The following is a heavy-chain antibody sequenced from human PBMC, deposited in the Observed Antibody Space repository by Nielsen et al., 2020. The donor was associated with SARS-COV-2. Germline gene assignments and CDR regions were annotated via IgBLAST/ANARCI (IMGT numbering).Heavy chain of an antibody. D-gene: IGHD2-15*01. J-gene: IGHJ3*02. CDR1: GYTLTGYY. Sequence: ASVKVSCKASGYTLTGYYMHWVRQAPGQGLEWMGWINPNSGGTNYAQKFQGWVTMTRDTSISTAYMELNRLRSDDTAVYYCARNELPVDAFDIWGQGTMVTVSS. CDR2: INPNSGGT. CDR3: ARNELPVDAFDI. V-gene: IGHV1-2*04.